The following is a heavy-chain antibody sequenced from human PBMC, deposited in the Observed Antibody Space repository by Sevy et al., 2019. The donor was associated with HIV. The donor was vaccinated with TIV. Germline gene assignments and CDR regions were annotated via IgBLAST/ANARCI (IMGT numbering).Heavy chain of an antibody. V-gene: IGHV3-7*01. J-gene: IGHJ4*02. CDR1: GFKFNSYW. CDR3: VRAIATVDSF. D-gene: IGHD6-13*01. CDR2: INQDATAN. Sequence: GGSLRLSCVASGFKFNSYWMLWVRQAPGKGLEWVANINQDATANFYADSVRGRFIISRDNVRNSVSLQMNILRVEDTVLYYCVRAIATVDSFWGQGTLVTVSS.